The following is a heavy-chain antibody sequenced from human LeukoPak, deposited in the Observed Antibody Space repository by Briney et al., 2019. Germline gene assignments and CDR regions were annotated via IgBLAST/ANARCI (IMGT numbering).Heavy chain of an antibody. Sequence: PSGTLSLTCAVSGGSISSSNWWSWVRQPPEKGLEWIGEIYHSGSTNYNPSLKSRVTMSVDTSKNQFSLKLSSVTAADTAVYYCARVAPYSSSWYLDYWGQGTLVTVSS. CDR1: GGSISSSNW. CDR3: ARVAPYSSSWYLDY. J-gene: IGHJ4*02. V-gene: IGHV4-4*02. CDR2: IYHSGST. D-gene: IGHD6-13*01.